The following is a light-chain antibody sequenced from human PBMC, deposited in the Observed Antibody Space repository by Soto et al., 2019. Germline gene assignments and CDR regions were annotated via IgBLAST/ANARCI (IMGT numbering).Light chain of an antibody. CDR3: QQANSFPFT. CDR1: KGISRW. CDR2: AAS. J-gene: IGKJ5*01. Sequence: DIQMTQSPSSVSASVGDTVTITCRASKGISRWLAWYQQNPGKAPKLLIYAASSLQSGVPSRFSGSGSGTDFSLTISSLQPEDFATYYCQQANSFPFTFGQGTRLEIK. V-gene: IGKV1-12*01.